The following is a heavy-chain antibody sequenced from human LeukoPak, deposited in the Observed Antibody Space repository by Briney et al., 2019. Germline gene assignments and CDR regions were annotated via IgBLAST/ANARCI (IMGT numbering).Heavy chain of an antibody. Sequence: PGGSLRLSCAASGFTFRSYSMHWARQAPVRGLESVAVISPDGTNIYYAGSVKGRFTISRDNSENTLYLQMNSLRAEDTALYYCSRDGEHGYNDIDFWGQGTLVTVSS. CDR3: SRDGEHGYNDIDF. CDR2: ISPDGTNI. J-gene: IGHJ4*02. D-gene: IGHD5-24*01. V-gene: IGHV3-30-3*01. CDR1: GFTFRSYS.